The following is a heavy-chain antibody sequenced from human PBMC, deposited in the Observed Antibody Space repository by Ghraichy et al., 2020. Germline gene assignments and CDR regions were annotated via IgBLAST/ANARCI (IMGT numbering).Heavy chain of an antibody. Sequence: ETLSLTCTVSGGAISSYYWSWIRQPPGKGLEWIGYIYYSGSTNYNPSLKSRLTISVDTSKNQVSLKLSSVTAADTAVYYCARNGLTTVFIDPDFYYYYYYMDVWGKGTTVTVSS. CDR2: IYYSGST. V-gene: IGHV4-59*01. D-gene: IGHD4-11*01. J-gene: IGHJ6*03. CDR3: ARNGLTTVFIDPDFYYYYYYMDV. CDR1: GGAISSYY.